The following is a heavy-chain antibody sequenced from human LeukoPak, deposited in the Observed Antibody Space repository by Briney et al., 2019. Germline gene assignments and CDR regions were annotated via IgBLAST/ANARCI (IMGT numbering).Heavy chain of an antibody. Sequence: SVTVSFKASGGTFISYAISWVRQAPGQGLEWMGRIIPIFGTANYAQKFQGRVTITADKSTSTAYMELSSLRSEDTAVYYCARMGARDPYYLGYWGQGTLVTVSS. V-gene: IGHV1-69*06. J-gene: IGHJ4*02. CDR1: GGTFISYA. CDR3: ARMGARDPYYLGY. D-gene: IGHD3-16*01. CDR2: IIPIFGTA.